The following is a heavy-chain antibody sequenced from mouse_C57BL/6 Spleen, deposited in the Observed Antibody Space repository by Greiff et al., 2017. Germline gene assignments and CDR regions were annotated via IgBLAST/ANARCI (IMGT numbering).Heavy chain of an antibody. J-gene: IGHJ1*03. V-gene: IGHV1-19*01. D-gene: IGHD2-4*01. CDR1: GYTFTDYY. Sequence: VQLQQSGPVLVKPGASVKMSCKASGYTFTDYYMNWVKQSHGKSLEWIGVINPYNGGTSYNQKFKGKATLTVDKSSSTAYMELNSLTSEDSAVYYCANYDYALSYWYFDVWGTGTTVTVSS. CDR2: INPYNGGT. CDR3: ANYDYALSYWYFDV.